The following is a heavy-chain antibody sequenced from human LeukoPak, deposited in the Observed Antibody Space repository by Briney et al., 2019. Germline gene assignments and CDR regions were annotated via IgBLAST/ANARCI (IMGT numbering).Heavy chain of an antibody. CDR2: IYYSGNT. CDR1: DGSISNSSFY. D-gene: IGHD3-22*01. CDR3: ASLTTADAFDI. V-gene: IGHV4-39*07. J-gene: IGHJ3*02. Sequence: SETLSLTCTVSDGSISNSSFYWGWIRQPPGKGLEWIGNIYYSGNTYYNPSLKSRVTISVDTSKNQFSLKLSSVTAADTAVFYCASLTTADAFDIWGQGTMVTVSS.